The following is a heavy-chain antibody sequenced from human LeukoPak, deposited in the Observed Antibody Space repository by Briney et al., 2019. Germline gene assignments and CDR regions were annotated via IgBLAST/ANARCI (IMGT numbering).Heavy chain of an antibody. J-gene: IGHJ4*02. V-gene: IGHV3-23*01. CDR1: GFTFSSYA. Sequence: GGSLRLSCAASGFTFSSYAMSWVRQAPGKGLAWVSAISGSGGSTYYADSVKGRFTISRDNSKNTLYLQMNSLRAEDTAVYYCAKPGDYGDYFNYWGQGTLVTVSS. CDR2: ISGSGGST. D-gene: IGHD4-17*01. CDR3: AKPGDYGDYFNY.